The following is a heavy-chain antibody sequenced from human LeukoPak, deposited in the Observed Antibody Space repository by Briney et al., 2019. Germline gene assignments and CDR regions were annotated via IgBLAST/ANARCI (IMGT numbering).Heavy chain of an antibody. D-gene: IGHD3-16*01. V-gene: IGHV4-39*01. J-gene: IGHJ4*02. CDR3: ATLEIGGYYFDY. CDR2: ISYSGSI. Sequence: SETLSLTCTVSGXSISSRPYYWGWVRQPPGKGLELIGSISYSGSIHYNPSLKSRVTISVDTSKNHFSLRLSSVTAADTAVYYCATLEIGGYYFDYWGQGTLVTVSS. CDR1: GXSISSRPYY.